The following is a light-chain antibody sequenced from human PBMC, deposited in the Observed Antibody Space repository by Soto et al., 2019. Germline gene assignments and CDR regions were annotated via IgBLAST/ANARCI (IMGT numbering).Light chain of an antibody. J-gene: IGKJ1*01. CDR1: QSISTS. CDR2: KAS. Sequence: DIPMTQSPSTLSASVGDRVTVTCRASQSISTSLAWYQQKPGKAPKLLIYKASNLESGVPSRFCCSGSGTEFTLTISSLQPDDFATYYCQQYNTYSRTFGQGTRVEIK. V-gene: IGKV1-5*03. CDR3: QQYNTYSRT.